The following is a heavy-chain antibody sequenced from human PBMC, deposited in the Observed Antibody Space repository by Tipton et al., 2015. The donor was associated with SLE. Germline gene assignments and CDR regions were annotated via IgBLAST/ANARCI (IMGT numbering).Heavy chain of an antibody. CDR2: SSFDGSDE. CDR1: GFTFSTFS. CDR3: AKDEELY. Sequence: QVQLVQSGGGVVQPGRSLRLSCAASGFTFSTFSMHWVRQAPGKGLEWVALSSFDGSDEYYADSVKGRFTISRDNSKNTLYLQMNSLRAEDTAVYYCAKDEELYWGQGTLVTVSS. V-gene: IGHV3-30-3*01. J-gene: IGHJ4*02. D-gene: IGHD2-21*01.